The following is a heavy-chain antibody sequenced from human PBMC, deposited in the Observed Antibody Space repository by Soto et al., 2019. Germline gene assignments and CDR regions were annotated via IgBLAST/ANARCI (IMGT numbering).Heavy chain of an antibody. CDR3: VRFYSFVDP. CDR1: GYNFTNYW. J-gene: IGHJ5*02. Sequence: EVQLVQSGAEGKKPGESLKISCKGSGYNFTNYWIGWVRQMPGKGLEWMGIIYPDDSDTRYSPSFQGQVTISADKSISTADLQWSSLKASETAMYYCVRFYSFVDPWCQGTLVTVS. V-gene: IGHV5-51*01. CDR2: IYPDDSDT. D-gene: IGHD5-18*01.